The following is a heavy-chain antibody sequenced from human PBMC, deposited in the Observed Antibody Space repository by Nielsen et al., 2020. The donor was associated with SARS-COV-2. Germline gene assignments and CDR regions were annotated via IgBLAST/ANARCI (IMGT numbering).Heavy chain of an antibody. J-gene: IGHJ4*02. CDR3: VRIDMATISVDY. D-gene: IGHD5-24*01. CDR2: INHSGST. CDR1: GGSFSGYY. Sequence: SETLSLTCAVYGGSFSGYYWTWIRQSPGKGVEWIGEINHSGSTNYNPSLKSRVTISVDTSKNQFSLKVNSVTAADTAVYYCVRIDMATISVDYWGRGTLVTVSS. V-gene: IGHV4-34*01.